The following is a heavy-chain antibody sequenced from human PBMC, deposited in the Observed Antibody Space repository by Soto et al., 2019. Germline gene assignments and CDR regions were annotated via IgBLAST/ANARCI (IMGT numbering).Heavy chain of an antibody. Sequence: ASVKVSCKASGYTFTGYDMHWVRQAPGEGLEWMGWISPNSGDTNYAQKFQGWGTMTRDTSISTAYMELSRLRSDDTAVYYCARTHCSSISCYVGSWDYWGQGTLVTVFS. CDR1: GYTFTGYD. D-gene: IGHD2-2*01. CDR2: ISPNSGDT. J-gene: IGHJ4*02. CDR3: ARTHCSSISCYVGSWDY. V-gene: IGHV1-2*04.